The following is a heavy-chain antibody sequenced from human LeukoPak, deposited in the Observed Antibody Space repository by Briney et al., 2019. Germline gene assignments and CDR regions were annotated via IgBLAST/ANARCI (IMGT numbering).Heavy chain of an antibody. CDR3: ARPLSYGSWFDP. D-gene: IGHD4-17*01. CDR1: VYSISSGYY. J-gene: IGHJ5*02. CDR2: IYHSGST. V-gene: IGHV4-38-2*01. Sequence: PSETLSLTCAVSVYSISSGYYWGWIRQPPGKGLEWIANIYHSGSTYYNPSLKSRITISVDTSKNQFSLKLSSVTAADTAVYYCARPLSYGSWFDPWGQGTLVTVSS.